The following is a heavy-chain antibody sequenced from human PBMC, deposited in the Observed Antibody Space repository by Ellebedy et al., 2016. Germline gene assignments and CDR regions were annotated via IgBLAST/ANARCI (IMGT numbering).Heavy chain of an antibody. V-gene: IGHV3-48*01. J-gene: IGHJ4*02. D-gene: IGHD3-10*01. CDR1: GFRFSDYS. CDR3: AEEYGGVDY. CDR2: MTGSSTPI. Sequence: GGSLRLSCAASGFRFSDYSMNWVRQAPGKGLEWISYMTGSSTPIHYADSVKGRFTISRDNSKNTLYLQMNSLRAEDTAVYYCAEEYGGVDYWGQGTLVTVSS.